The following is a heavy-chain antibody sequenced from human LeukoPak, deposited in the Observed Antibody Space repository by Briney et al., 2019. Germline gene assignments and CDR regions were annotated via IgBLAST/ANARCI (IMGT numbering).Heavy chain of an antibody. Sequence: PGGSLRLSCAASGFTFDDYAMHWVRQAPGKGLEWVSGISWNSGSIGYADSVKGRFTISRDNAKNSLYLQMNSLRAEDTALYYCAKAVEMASYYFDYWGQGTLVTVSS. J-gene: IGHJ4*02. CDR3: AKAVEMASYYFDY. V-gene: IGHV3-9*01. CDR1: GFTFDDYA. D-gene: IGHD5-24*01. CDR2: ISWNSGSI.